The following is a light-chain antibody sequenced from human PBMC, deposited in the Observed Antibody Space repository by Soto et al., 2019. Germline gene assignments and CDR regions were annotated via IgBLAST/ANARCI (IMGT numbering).Light chain of an antibody. CDR3: QHYSTSPPIT. CDR2: QTS. CDR1: QYINTR. Sequence: EIVLTQSPATLSSFPGDRVTLSCRASQYINTRLAWYQHRPGQAPRLLIYQTSIRAAGIPARFSASGTGTDFTLTIDRLEPEDFAVYYCQHYSTSPPITFGQGTRLEIK. J-gene: IGKJ5*01. V-gene: IGKV3-20*01.